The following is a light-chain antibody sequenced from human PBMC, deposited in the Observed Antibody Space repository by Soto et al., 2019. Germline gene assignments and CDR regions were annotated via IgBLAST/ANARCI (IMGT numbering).Light chain of an antibody. J-gene: IGKJ5*01. V-gene: IGKV3-11*01. CDR1: QTVNSDY. CDR2: GAF. CDR3: KQRNTWPPIT. Sequence: PGETATLSCRASQTVNSDYLAWFQQKPGQAPRLLIYGAFKRATGIPDRFSGSGSGTDFTLTISSLEPEDFALYYCKQRNTWPPITFGQGTRLEIK.